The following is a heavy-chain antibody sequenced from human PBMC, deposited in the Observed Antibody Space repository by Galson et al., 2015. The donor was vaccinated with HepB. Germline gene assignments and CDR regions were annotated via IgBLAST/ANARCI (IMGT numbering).Heavy chain of an antibody. V-gene: IGHV3-30*18. CDR3: AKALHKQSRIAMTGTRGYYYYGMDV. D-gene: IGHD6-19*01. CDR2: TSYDGSKK. Sequence: SLRLSCAASGFTFATYAMHWVRQTPGKGLEWVALTSYDGSKKYYADSVKGRFTISRDTSKNTVYLQIDSLRAEDTAVYYCAKALHKQSRIAMTGTRGYYYYGMDVWGQGTTVTVSS. CDR1: GFTFATYA. J-gene: IGHJ6*02.